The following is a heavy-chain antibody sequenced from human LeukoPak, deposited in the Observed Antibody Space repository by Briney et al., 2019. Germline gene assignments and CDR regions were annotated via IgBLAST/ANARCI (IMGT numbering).Heavy chain of an antibody. J-gene: IGHJ4*02. Sequence: LGTLAGTPTISVGSTTSYDRSWISEPPGKGLERIGYIYYSGSTKYNPSLKSRVTISVDTSKNQFSLKLSSVTAADTAVYYYARTWEALSYFDYWGQGTLVTVSS. CDR2: IYYSGST. CDR1: VGSTTSYD. V-gene: IGHV4-59*01. D-gene: IGHD1-26*01. CDR3: ARTWEALSYFDY.